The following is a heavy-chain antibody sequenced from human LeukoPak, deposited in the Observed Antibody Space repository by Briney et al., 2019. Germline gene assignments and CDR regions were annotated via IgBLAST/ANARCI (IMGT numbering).Heavy chain of an antibody. Sequence: PSETLSLTCTVSGGSISSYYWSWIWQPPGKGLEWIGYIYYSGSTNYNPSLKSRVTISVDTSKNQFSLKLSSVTAADTAVYYCARGGGYSIDYWGQGTLVTVSS. CDR2: IYYSGST. CDR1: GGSISSYY. D-gene: IGHD5-18*01. CDR3: ARGGGYSIDY. J-gene: IGHJ4*02. V-gene: IGHV4-59*01.